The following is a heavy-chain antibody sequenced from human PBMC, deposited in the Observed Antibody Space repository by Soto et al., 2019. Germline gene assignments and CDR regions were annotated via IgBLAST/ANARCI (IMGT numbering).Heavy chain of an antibody. Sequence: GGSLRLSCAASGFTFSSYSMNWVRQAPGKGLEWVSYISSSSSTIYYADSVKGRFTISRDNAKNSLYLQMNSLRDEDTAVYYCVGGTMVRGVIFAHPYGMDVWGQGTTVTVSS. D-gene: IGHD3-10*01. V-gene: IGHV3-48*02. CDR1: GFTFSSYS. CDR3: VGGTMVRGVIFAHPYGMDV. CDR2: ISSSSSTI. J-gene: IGHJ6*02.